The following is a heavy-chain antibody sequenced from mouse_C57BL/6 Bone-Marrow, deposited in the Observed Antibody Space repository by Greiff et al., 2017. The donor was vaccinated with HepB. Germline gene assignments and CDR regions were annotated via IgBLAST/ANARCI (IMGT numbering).Heavy chain of an antibody. V-gene: IGHV1-19*01. Sequence: EVQLQQSGPVLVKPGASVKMSCKASGYTFTDYYMNWVKQSHGKSLEWIGVINPYNGGTSYNQKFKGQATLTVDKSSSTAYMELNSLTSEDSAVYYCAIDSSGYYYYAMDYWGQGTSVTVSS. CDR3: AIDSSGYYYYAMDY. CDR1: GYTFTDYY. J-gene: IGHJ4*01. D-gene: IGHD3-2*02. CDR2: INPYNGGT.